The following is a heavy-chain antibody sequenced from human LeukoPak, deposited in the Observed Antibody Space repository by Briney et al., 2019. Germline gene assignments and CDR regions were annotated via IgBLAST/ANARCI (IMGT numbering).Heavy chain of an antibody. CDR3: ARGLWGGSYWGAFDI. CDR1: GYTFTSYG. V-gene: IGHV1-46*01. CDR2: INPSGGST. Sequence: ASVKVSCKASGYTFTSYGISWVRQAPGQGLEWMGIINPSGGSTSYAQKFQGRVTMTRDMSTSTVYMELSSLRSEDTAVYYCARGLWGGSYWGAFDIWGQGTMVTVSS. D-gene: IGHD1-26*01. J-gene: IGHJ3*02.